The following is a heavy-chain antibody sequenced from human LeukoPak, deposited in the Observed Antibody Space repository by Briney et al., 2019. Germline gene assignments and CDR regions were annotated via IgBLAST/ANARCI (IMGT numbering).Heavy chain of an antibody. V-gene: IGHV3-23*01. Sequence: GGSLRLSCAASGFTFSSYAMSWVRQAPGKGLEWVSAISGSGGSTYYADSVKGRFTISRDNSKNPLYLQMNSLRAEDTAVYYCAKDVYSNYYFDYWGQGTLVTVSS. CDR1: GFTFSSYA. J-gene: IGHJ4*02. D-gene: IGHD4-11*01. CDR3: AKDVYSNYYFDY. CDR2: ISGSGGST.